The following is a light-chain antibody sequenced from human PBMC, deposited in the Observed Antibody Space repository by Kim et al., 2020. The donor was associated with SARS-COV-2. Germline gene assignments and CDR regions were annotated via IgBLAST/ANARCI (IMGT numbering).Light chain of an antibody. CDR3: CSYAGSVV. CDR1: SSDVGSYNY. V-gene: IGLV2-11*01. Sequence: PVQSVTISCTGTSSDVGSYNYVSWYQQHPGKAPKLIIYDVTKRPSGVPDRFSGSKSGNTASLTISGLQAEDEADYYCCSYAGSVVFGGGTQLTVL. J-gene: IGLJ2*01. CDR2: DVT.